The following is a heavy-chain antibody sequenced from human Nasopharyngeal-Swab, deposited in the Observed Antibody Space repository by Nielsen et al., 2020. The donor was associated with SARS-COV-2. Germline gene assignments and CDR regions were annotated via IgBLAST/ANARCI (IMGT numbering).Heavy chain of an antibody. V-gene: IGHV3-15*01. CDR2: IKRKADGGTV. Sequence: GGSLRLSCAASGFVFSSVWMSWVRQAPGKGLEWVGRIKRKADGGTVEYATAVRGRFSISRVDSRNTLFLQMNRLKTEDTAVYYCTTLHRTGWFWGQGTLVTVSS. D-gene: IGHD6-19*01. CDR1: GFVFSSVW. CDR3: TTLHRTGWF. J-gene: IGHJ4*02.